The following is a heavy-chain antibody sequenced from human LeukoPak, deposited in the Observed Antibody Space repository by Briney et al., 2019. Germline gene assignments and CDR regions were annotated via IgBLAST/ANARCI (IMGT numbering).Heavy chain of an antibody. CDR1: GFTFDDYA. Sequence: GGSLRLSCAVSGFTFDDYAMHWVRQPPGKGLEWVSLITWDAVGTYYADSVKGRFTISRDNSKNSLFLHMNSLRAEDTALYYCAKDRQRKSSGWLFDYWGQGTLVTVSS. V-gene: IGHV3-43D*03. D-gene: IGHD6-19*01. CDR2: ITWDAVGT. CDR3: AKDRQRKSSGWLFDY. J-gene: IGHJ4*02.